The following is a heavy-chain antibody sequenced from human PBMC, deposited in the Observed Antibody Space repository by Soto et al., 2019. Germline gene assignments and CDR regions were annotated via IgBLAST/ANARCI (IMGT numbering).Heavy chain of an antibody. J-gene: IGHJ1*01. Sequence: SVKVSCKASGGTFSSYAISWVRQAPGQGLEWMGGIIPIFGTANYAQKFQGRVTITADESTSTAYMELSSLRSEDTAVYYCARDGSPYCGGDCYSTPSPYFQHWGQGTLVTVSS. D-gene: IGHD2-21*02. CDR3: ARDGSPYCGGDCYSTPSPYFQH. V-gene: IGHV1-69*13. CDR2: IIPIFGTA. CDR1: GGTFSSYA.